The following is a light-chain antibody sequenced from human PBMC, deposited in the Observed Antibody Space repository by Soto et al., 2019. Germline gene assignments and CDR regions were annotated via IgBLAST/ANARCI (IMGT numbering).Light chain of an antibody. CDR2: SAS. J-gene: IGKJ4*01. V-gene: IGKV1-39*01. Sequence: DIQMTQSPSSLSASVGDRVTITCRASQSISTYLNWYQQKPGEAPKLLIYSASNLQTGVTSRFSGSGSGTDFTLTISSLQPEDFATYYCQQSYNSLLLTFGGGTKVE. CDR3: QQSYNSLLLT. CDR1: QSISTY.